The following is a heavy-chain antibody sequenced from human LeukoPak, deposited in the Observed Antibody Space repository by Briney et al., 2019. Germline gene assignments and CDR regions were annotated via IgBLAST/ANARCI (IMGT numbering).Heavy chain of an antibody. D-gene: IGHD3-22*01. CDR3: ARDMYYYDSPDY. CDR2: INPNSGGT. V-gene: IGHV1-2*02. CDR1: GYTFTGYY. Sequence: ASVKASCKASGYTFTGYYMHWVRQAPGQGLEWMGWINPNSGGTNYAQKFQGRVTMTRDTSISTAYMELSRLRSDDTAVYYCARDMYYYDSPDYWGQGTLVTVSS. J-gene: IGHJ4*02.